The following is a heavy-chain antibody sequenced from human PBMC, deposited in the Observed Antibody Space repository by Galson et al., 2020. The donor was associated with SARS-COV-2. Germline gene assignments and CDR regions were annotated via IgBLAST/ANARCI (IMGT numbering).Heavy chain of an antibody. Sequence: GGSLRLSCAASGFTFSSYGMHWVRQAPGKGPEWVTVISYDGSNKYYADSVKGRFTISRDNSQNTLYLQMNSLRAEDTAVYYCAKDTSIVVMIAATFDYWGQGTLVTVSS. V-gene: IGHV3-30*18. D-gene: IGHD2-15*01. CDR2: ISYDGSNK. CDR3: AKDTSIVVMIAATFDY. J-gene: IGHJ4*02. CDR1: GFTFSSYG.